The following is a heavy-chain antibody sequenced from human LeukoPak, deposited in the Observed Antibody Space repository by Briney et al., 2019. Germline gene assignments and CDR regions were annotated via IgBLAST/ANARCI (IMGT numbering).Heavy chain of an antibody. CDR1: VYRLSSYL. V-gene: IGHV5-51*01. CDR2: IYPDDSDT. J-gene: IGHJ4*02. Sequence: PGESLKISCKASVYRLSSYLIVCVRPRPGKLLEWTGAIYPDDSDTRYSPSFQGQVTLSADKSISTAYLQWSSLRASDTAIYYCARRAWPQYYFDYWGQGTLVTVSS. D-gene: IGHD2/OR15-2a*01. CDR3: ARRAWPQYYFDY.